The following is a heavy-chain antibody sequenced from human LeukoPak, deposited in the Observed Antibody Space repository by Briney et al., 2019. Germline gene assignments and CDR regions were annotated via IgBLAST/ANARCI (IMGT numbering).Heavy chain of an antibody. CDR1: GFTFSSYA. J-gene: IGHJ4*02. CDR3: AKDSTTLTLTFDY. CDR2: ILYDGINE. D-gene: IGHD4-11*01. Sequence: GGSLRLSCTASGFTFSSYAMHWVRQAPRKGLEWVAGILYDGINEFYADSVKGRFTISRDNSKNTLYLQMNSLKSEDTAVYYCAKDSTTLTLTFDYWGQGTLVTVSS. V-gene: IGHV3-30-3*01.